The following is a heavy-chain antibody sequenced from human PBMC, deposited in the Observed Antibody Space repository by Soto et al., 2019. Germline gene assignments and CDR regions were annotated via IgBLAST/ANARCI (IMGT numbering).Heavy chain of an antibody. J-gene: IGHJ3*02. D-gene: IGHD3-16*02. V-gene: IGHV4-59*11. CDR2: IYYNGGT. CDR1: GGSISGHH. CDR3: ASHRKSVWGTNRYSAFDI. Sequence: QMQLQESGPGLVKPSETVSLTCTVSGGSISGHHWSWIRQSPGKGLEWIGYIYYNGGTNYNPTLKSRVTISADTSKNQLSLRLISVTAADTAVYYCASHRKSVWGTNRYSAFDIWGQGTMVTVSS.